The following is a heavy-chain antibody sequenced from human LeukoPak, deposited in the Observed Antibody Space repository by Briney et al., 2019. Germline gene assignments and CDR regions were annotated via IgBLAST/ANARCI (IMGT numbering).Heavy chain of an antibody. CDR2: IGGRGSST. J-gene: IGHJ6*02. D-gene: IGHD3-10*01. V-gene: IGHV3-23*01. CDR3: GKEVTYGSGPPGFSGMDV. Sequence: GGSPRLSCAASGFTFSTYDMTWVRQAPGKGLEWVSGIGGRGSSTYYAESVKGRFTISRENSKETLFLQMNSLRAEDTAVYYCGKEVTYGSGPPGFSGMDVWGQGTTVTVSS. CDR1: GFTFSTYD.